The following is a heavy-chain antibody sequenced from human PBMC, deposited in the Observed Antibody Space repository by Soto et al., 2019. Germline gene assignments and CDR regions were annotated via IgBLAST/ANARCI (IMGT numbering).Heavy chain of an antibody. CDR2: IYWDDDK. J-gene: IGHJ4*02. CDR3: APRLTYYYDSSGYYFDY. Sequence: SGPTLVKPTQTLTLTCTFSGFSLSTSGVGGGWIRQPPGKALEWLALIYWDDDKRYSPSLKSRLSIAKDTSNNQVVLTLTNMDPVDTATYYCAPRLTYYYDSSGYYFDYWGQGTLVTVSS. V-gene: IGHV2-5*02. D-gene: IGHD3-22*01. CDR1: GFSLSTSGVG.